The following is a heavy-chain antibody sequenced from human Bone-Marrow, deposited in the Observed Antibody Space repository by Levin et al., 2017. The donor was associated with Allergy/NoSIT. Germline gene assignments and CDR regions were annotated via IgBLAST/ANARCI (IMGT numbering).Heavy chain of an antibody. CDR2: IGSIQTYT. J-gene: IGHJ6*02. CDR1: KFTFKNYA. V-gene: IGHV3-23*01. Sequence: GGSLRLSCEAFKFTFKNYAMNWIRQAPGKGLEWVSGIGSIQTYTYYADSVKGRFIISRDNSANTLFLQMHSLTAEDTAVYYCAKDFSGDEWPYGLDVWGQGTTVTVSS. CDR3: AKDFSGDEWPYGLDV. D-gene: IGHD1-26*01.